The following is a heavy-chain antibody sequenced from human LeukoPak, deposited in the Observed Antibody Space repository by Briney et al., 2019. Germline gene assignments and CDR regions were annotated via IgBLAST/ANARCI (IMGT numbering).Heavy chain of an antibody. CDR2: ISGSGGST. D-gene: IGHD6-13*01. Sequence: GGPLRLSCAASGFTFSSYAMSWVRQAPGKGLEWVSAISGSGGSTYYADSVKGRFTISRDNSKNTLYLQMNSLRAEDTAVYYCARRSSSWHFDYWGQGTLVTVSS. CDR3: ARRSSSWHFDY. J-gene: IGHJ4*02. CDR1: GFTFSSYA. V-gene: IGHV3-23*01.